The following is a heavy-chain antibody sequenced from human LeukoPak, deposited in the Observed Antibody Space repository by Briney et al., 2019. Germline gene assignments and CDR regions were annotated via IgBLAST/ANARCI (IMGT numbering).Heavy chain of an antibody. CDR2: INHSGST. Sequence: PSETLSLTCAVYGGSFSGYYWSWIRQPPGKGLEWIGEINHSGSTNYNPSLKSRVTISVDTSKNQFSLKLSSVTAADTAVYYCARPNGNSKRWFDPWGQGTLVTVSS. V-gene: IGHV4-34*01. CDR3: ARPNGNSKRWFDP. J-gene: IGHJ5*02. D-gene: IGHD4-23*01. CDR1: GGSFSGYY.